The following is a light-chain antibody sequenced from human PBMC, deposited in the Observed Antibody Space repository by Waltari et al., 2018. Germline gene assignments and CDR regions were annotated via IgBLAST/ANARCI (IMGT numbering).Light chain of an antibody. Sequence: QSALTQPASVSGSPGQSITISCTGTSSDVGVYNYVSWYQQHPGKVPKLMIYEVRTRPSGVSNRVSGAKSGNTASLTISGLQAEDEADYYCSSFTKSSTFVFGGGTKVTVL. CDR1: SSDVGVYNY. J-gene: IGLJ3*02. CDR3: SSFTKSSTFV. CDR2: EVR. V-gene: IGLV2-14*03.